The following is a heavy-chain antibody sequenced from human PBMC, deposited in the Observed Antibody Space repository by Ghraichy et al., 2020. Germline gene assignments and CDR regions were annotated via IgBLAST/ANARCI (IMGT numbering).Heavy chain of an antibody. J-gene: IGHJ4*02. CDR1: GVTFSSYE. D-gene: IGHD3-3*02. CDR3: ARDSDGTGRIYDS. CDR2: ISRSGSTI. V-gene: IGHV3-48*03. Sequence: GESLNISCAASGVTFSSYEMNWVRQAPGQGLEWVSYISRSGSTIHYAGSVKGRFTISRDNSKNSLYLQMNSLRAEDTALYYCARDSDGTGRIYDSWGQGALVTVSS.